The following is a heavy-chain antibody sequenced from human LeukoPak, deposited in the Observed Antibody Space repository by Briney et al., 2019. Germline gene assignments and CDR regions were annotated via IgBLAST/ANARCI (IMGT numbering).Heavy chain of an antibody. V-gene: IGHV4-38-2*01. D-gene: IGHD3-3*01. Sequence: SETLSLTCAVSGYSIGSGYYWGWIRQPPGKGLEWIGSIYHSGSTYYNPSLKSRVTISVDTSKNQFSLKLSSVTAADTAVYYCARFRVFGVVTNMDVWGKGTTVTVSS. J-gene: IGHJ6*03. CDR3: ARFRVFGVVTNMDV. CDR2: IYHSGST. CDR1: GYSIGSGYY.